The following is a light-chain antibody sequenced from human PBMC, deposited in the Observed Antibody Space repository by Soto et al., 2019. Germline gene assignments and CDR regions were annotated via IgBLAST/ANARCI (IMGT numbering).Light chain of an antibody. J-gene: IGLJ2*01. CDR1: SSDVGGYDY. Sequence: QSVLTQPRSVSGSPGRSVTISCTGTSSDVGGYDYVSWYQHRPGKAPRVMIYDVTKRPSGVPDRFSGSKSGNTASLTISGLQAEDEAEYYCCSYAGTDTHVVFGGGTKVTVL. V-gene: IGLV2-11*01. CDR3: CSYAGTDTHVV. CDR2: DVT.